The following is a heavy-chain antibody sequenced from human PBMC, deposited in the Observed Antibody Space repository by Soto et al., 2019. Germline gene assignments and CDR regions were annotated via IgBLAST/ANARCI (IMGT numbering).Heavy chain of an antibody. V-gene: IGHV1-69*13. CDR1: GGTFSSYA. CDR3: ARGIVPAASPYGMDV. D-gene: IGHD2-2*01. Sequence: SVKVSCKASGGTFSSYAISWVRQAPGQGLEWMGGIIPIFGTANYAQKFQGRVTITADESTSTAYMEPSSLRSEDTAVYYCARGIVPAASPYGMDVWGQGTTVTVSS. CDR2: IIPIFGTA. J-gene: IGHJ6*02.